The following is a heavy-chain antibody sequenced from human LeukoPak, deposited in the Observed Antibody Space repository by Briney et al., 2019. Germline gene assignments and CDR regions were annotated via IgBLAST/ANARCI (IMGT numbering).Heavy chain of an antibody. Sequence: SETLSLTCTVSGGSISSYYWSWIRQPPGNGLEWVGYIYYSGSTNYNPSLKSRVTISVDTSKSQFSLTLSSVTAADTAVYYCARNGEAVAGTSFFDYWGQGTLVTVSS. CDR1: GGSISSYY. V-gene: IGHV4-59*01. J-gene: IGHJ4*02. CDR2: IYYSGST. D-gene: IGHD6-19*01. CDR3: ARNGEAVAGTSFFDY.